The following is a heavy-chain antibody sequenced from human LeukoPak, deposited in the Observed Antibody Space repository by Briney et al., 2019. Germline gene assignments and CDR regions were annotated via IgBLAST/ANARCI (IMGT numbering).Heavy chain of an antibody. CDR2: IYYSGST. CDR3: ARANYGSGIDY. CDR1: GGSFSGYY. V-gene: IGHV4-59*01. Sequence: PSETLSLTCAVYGGSFSGYYWSWIRQPPGKGLEWIGYIYYSGSTNYNPSLKSRVTISVDTSKNQFSLKLSSVTAADTAVYYCARANYGSGIDYWGQGTLVTVSS. D-gene: IGHD3-10*01. J-gene: IGHJ4*02.